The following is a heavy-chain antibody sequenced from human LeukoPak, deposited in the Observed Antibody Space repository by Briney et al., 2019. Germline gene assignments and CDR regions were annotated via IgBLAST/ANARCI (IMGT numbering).Heavy chain of an antibody. J-gene: IGHJ4*02. CDR3: ARGPSIAVAGTDY. CDR2: ISAYNGNT. Sequence: ASVKVSCKASGYTFTGYYIHWVRQAPGQGLEWMGWISAYNGNTNYAQKLQGRVTTTTDTSTSTAYMELRSLRSDDTAVYYCARGPSIAVAGTDYWGQGTLVTVSA. D-gene: IGHD6-19*01. V-gene: IGHV1-18*04. CDR1: GYTFTGYY.